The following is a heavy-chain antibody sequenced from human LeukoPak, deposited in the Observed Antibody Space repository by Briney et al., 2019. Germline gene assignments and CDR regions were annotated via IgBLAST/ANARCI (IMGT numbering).Heavy chain of an antibody. CDR1: GYTSTNFG. Sequence: ASVKVSCKASGYTSTNFGISWVRQAPGQGLEWMGWISAYNGNTNYAQELQGRVTMTTDTSTSTAYMELRSLRSDDTAVYYCARTYYYDSSGYYYGHWFDPWGQGTLVTVSS. D-gene: IGHD3-22*01. CDR3: ARTYYYDSSGYYYGHWFDP. J-gene: IGHJ5*02. CDR2: ISAYNGNT. V-gene: IGHV1-18*01.